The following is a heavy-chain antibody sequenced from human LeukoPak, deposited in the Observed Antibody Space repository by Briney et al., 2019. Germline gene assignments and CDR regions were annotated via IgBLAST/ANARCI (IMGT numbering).Heavy chain of an antibody. CDR1: GYTFTVYY. J-gene: IGHJ3*02. D-gene: IGHD6-19*01. Sequence: ASVRVSSKASGYTFTVYYMHWVRQAPGQGREWMGWINPNSGGTNYAQKFQGRVTMTRDTSISTAYMELSRLRSDDTAVYYCARDLEQWLDGGDAFDIWGQGTMVTVSS. CDR3: ARDLEQWLDGGDAFDI. CDR2: INPNSGGT. V-gene: IGHV1-2*02.